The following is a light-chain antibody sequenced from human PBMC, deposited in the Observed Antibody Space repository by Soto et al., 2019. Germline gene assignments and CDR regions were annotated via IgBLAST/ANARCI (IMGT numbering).Light chain of an antibody. J-gene: IGKJ1*01. CDR1: QTVSKY. V-gene: IGKV1-39*01. CDR3: QQSYSVPGT. Sequence: DIQMTQSPSSLFASVGDRVTITCRASQTVSKYVNWYQQTVGKAPRLLIFAASNLRSGVPSRFSGGGSGTHFTFTIDSLQPEDFATYYCQQSYSVPGTFGRGTKVEIK. CDR2: AAS.